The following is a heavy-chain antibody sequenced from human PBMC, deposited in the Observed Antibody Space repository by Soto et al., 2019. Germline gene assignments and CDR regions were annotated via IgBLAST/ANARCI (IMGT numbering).Heavy chain of an antibody. CDR2: IYYSGST. J-gene: IGHJ4*02. CDR1: GGSISSGRSY. V-gene: IGHV4-61*01. CDR3: ARGLISGSHYSGGWYYFDY. D-gene: IGHD1-26*01. Sequence: SETLSLTCTVSGGSISSGRSYWSWIRQPPGKGLEWIGYIYYSGSTNYNPSLKSRVTISVHTSSSQFSLELSSVTAADTAVYYCARGLISGSHYSGGWYYFDYWGQGTLVTVSS.